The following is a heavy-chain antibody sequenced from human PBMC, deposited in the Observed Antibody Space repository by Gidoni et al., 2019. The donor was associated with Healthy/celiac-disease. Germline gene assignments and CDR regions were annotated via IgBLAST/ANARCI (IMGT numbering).Heavy chain of an antibody. CDR3: ARGPRALEWLLNYYYYGMDV. J-gene: IGHJ6*02. Sequence: QVQLQQWGAGLLKPSETLSLTCAVYGGSFSGYYWSWIRQPPGKGLEWIGEINHSGSTNYNPSLKSRVTISVDTSKNQFSLKLSSVTAADTAVYYCARGPRALEWLLNYYYYGMDVWGQGTTVTVSS. CDR1: GGSFSGYY. V-gene: IGHV4-34*01. CDR2: INHSGST. D-gene: IGHD3-3*01.